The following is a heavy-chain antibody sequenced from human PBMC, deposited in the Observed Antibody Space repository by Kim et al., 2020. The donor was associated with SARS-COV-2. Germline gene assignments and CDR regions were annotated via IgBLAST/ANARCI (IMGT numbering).Heavy chain of an antibody. CDR3: AKSIWLRGAFDI. V-gene: IGHV3-7*01. CDR2: K. Sequence: KYYVDSVKGPFTISRDNAKNSLYLQMNSLRAEDTAVYYCAKSIWLRGAFDIWGQGTMVTVSS. J-gene: IGHJ3*02. D-gene: IGHD5-18*01.